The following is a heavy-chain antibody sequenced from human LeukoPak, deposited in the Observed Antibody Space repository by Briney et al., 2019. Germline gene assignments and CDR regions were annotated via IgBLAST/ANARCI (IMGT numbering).Heavy chain of an antibody. CDR3: ARDFRPVVGAASTFDY. V-gene: IGHV3-23*01. CDR2: ISGSGGST. Sequence: GGSLRLSCAASGFSFSNYAISWVRQAPGKGLEWVSAISGSGGSTSYADSVKGRFTISRDNSKNTLYLRMNSLRAEDTAVYYCARDFRPVVGAASTFDYWGQGTLVPVSS. J-gene: IGHJ4*02. CDR1: GFSFSNYA. D-gene: IGHD2-15*01.